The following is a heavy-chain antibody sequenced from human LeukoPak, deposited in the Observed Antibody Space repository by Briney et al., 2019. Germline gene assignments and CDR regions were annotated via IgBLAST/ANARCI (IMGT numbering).Heavy chain of an antibody. Sequence: PSETLSLTCTVSGGSISSGDYYWSWIRQPPGKGLEWIGYIYYSGSTYYNPSLKSRVTISVDTSKNQFSLKLSSVTAADTAVYYCASTPRLGGSEAKVTLFDHWGQGTLVTVSS. D-gene: IGHD3-16*01. CDR2: IYYSGST. CDR1: GGSISSGDYY. CDR3: ASTPRLGGSEAKVTLFDH. V-gene: IGHV4-30-4*01. J-gene: IGHJ4*02.